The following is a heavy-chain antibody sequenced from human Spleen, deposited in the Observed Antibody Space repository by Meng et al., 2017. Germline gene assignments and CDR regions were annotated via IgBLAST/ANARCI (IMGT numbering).Heavy chain of an antibody. D-gene: IGHD6-19*01. J-gene: IGHJ4*02. Sequence: GESLKISCAASGFIFSTNAMSWVRQAPGKGLGWVSSIDFSGQTTYYADSVKGRFTISRDNSKNTLYLQMNSLRAEDTAVYYCARDRYSSGWYEPLDYWGQGTLVTVSS. CDR3: ARDRYSSGWYEPLDY. CDR1: GFIFSTNA. V-gene: IGHV3-23*01. CDR2: IDFSGQTT.